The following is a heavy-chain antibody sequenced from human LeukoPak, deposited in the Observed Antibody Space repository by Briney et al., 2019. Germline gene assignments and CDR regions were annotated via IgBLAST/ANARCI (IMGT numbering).Heavy chain of an antibody. CDR1: GGSISSYY. CDR3: ARERAGAGAHFDY. D-gene: IGHD1-1*01. CDR2: IYTSGST. J-gene: IGHJ4*02. V-gene: IGHV4-4*09. Sequence: SETLSLTCTVSGGSISSYYWSWIRQPPGKGLEWIGYIYTSGSTNYNPSLKSRVTISVDTSKNQFSLKLSSLTAADTAVYYCARERAGAGAHFDYWGQGTPVTVSS.